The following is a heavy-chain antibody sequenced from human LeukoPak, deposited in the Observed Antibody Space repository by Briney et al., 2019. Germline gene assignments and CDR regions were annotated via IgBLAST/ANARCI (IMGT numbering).Heavy chain of an antibody. CDR3: ARPGDRAWYFDL. J-gene: IGHJ2*01. D-gene: IGHD1-26*01. V-gene: IGHV4-39*01. CDR1: TFSSYW. CDR2: SYYSGST. Sequence: TFSSYWMSWVRQPPGKGLEWIGSSYYSGSTYYNPSLKSRVTISVDTSKNQFSLKLSSVTAADTAVYYCARPGDRAWYFDLWGRGTLVTVSS.